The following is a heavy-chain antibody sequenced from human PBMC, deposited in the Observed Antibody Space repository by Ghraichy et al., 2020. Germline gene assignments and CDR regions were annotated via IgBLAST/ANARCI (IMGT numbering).Heavy chain of an antibody. CDR2: IHHSGST. CDR1: GGSISSGDYS. V-gene: IGHV4-30-2*01. J-gene: IGHJ4*02. D-gene: IGHD5-18*01. Sequence: YAVSGGSISSGDYSWSWIRQPPGKGLEWIGNIHHSGSTYYNPSLKSRVTISVDRSKNQFSLKLTSVTAADTAVYYCARAPWSGYGFLFDYWGQGTLVTVSS. CDR3: ARAPWSGYGFLFDY.